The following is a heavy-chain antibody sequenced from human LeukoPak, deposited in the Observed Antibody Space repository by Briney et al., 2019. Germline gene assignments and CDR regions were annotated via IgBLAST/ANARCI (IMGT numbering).Heavy chain of an antibody. Sequence: ASVKVSCKASGYTFTGYYMHWVRQAPGQGLEWMGWINPNSGGTNYAQKFQGRVTMTRDTSISTAYMELSRLRSDDTAVYYCARDEAPYYYDSSGYFFRMLDDAFDIWGQGTMVTVSS. CDR1: GYTFTGYY. D-gene: IGHD3-22*01. J-gene: IGHJ3*02. CDR3: ARDEAPYYYDSSGYFFRMLDDAFDI. V-gene: IGHV1-2*02. CDR2: INPNSGGT.